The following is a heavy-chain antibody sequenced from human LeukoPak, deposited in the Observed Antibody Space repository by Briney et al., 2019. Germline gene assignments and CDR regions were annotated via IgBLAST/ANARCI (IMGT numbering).Heavy chain of an antibody. CDR1: GGSFSGYY. D-gene: IGHD2-2*01. V-gene: IGHV4-34*01. Sequence: SETLSLTCAVYGGSFSGYYWSWIRQPPGKGLEWIGEINHSGSTNYNPSLKSRVTTSVDTSKNQFSLKLSSVTAADTAVYYCARAFNVYQLPYNWFDPWGQGTLVTVSS. CDR2: INHSGST. J-gene: IGHJ5*02. CDR3: ARAFNVYQLPYNWFDP.